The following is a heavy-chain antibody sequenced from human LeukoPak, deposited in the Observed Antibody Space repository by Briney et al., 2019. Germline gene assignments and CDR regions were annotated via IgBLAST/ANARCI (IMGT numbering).Heavy chain of an antibody. V-gene: IGHV3-9*01. CDR3: AKVGL. CDR1: GFIFGDYA. CDR2: ISWKSDRI. Sequence: PGRSLRLSCVASGFIFGDYAMHWVRHTPEKGLEWVSGISWKSDRIVYADSVKGRFTTSRDNAKKTLYLRMNNLRPDDTALYYCAKVGLWGQGTLVTVSS. J-gene: IGHJ4*02.